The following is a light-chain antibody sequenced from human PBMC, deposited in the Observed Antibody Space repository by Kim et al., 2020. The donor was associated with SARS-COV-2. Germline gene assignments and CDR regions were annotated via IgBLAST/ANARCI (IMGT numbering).Light chain of an antibody. V-gene: IGKV3-20*01. CDR2: AAS. CDR3: QQYGDPTRM. CDR1: QSVRRNY. Sequence: SPGERDTLACRDSQSVRRNYLAWEQPKTGQAPRLLIYAASTRATGIPDRLSGSGSETYFTLTISRLEPEDFAVYYCQQYGDPTRMFGQGTKVDIK. J-gene: IGKJ1*01.